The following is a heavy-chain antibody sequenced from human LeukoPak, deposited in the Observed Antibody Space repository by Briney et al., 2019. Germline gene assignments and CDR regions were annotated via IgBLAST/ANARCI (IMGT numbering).Heavy chain of an antibody. CDR3: VKSTGSGYSYGYFDY. Sequence: GGSLRLSCAASGFTFDDYAMHWVRQAPGKGLEWVSGISWNSGSIGYADSVKGRFTISRDNAKNSLYLQMNSLRAEDTALYYCVKSTGSGYSYGYFDYWGQGTLVTVSS. J-gene: IGHJ4*02. V-gene: IGHV3-9*01. D-gene: IGHD5-18*01. CDR2: ISWNSGSI. CDR1: GFTFDDYA.